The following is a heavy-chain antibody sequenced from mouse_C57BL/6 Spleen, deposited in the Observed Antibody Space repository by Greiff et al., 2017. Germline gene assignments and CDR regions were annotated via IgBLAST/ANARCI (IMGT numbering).Heavy chain of an antibody. V-gene: IGHV1-82*01. CDR1: GYAFSSSW. CDR3: ARGGYYGSSLYYFDY. J-gene: IGHJ2*01. CDR2: IYPGDGDP. Sequence: QVQLQQSGPELVKPGASVKISCKASGYAFSSSWMNWVKQRPGKGLEWIGRIYPGDGDPNYNGKFKGKDTLTADKSSSTAYMQLSSLTSEDSAVYFCARGGYYGSSLYYFDYWGQGTTLTVSS. D-gene: IGHD1-1*01.